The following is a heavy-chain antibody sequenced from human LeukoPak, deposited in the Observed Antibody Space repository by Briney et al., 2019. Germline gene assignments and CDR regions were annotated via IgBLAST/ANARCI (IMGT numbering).Heavy chain of an antibody. V-gene: IGHV3-7*01. CDR3: ARGTSDSRVTPTRY. CDR1: GFTFSTYW. J-gene: IGHJ4*02. D-gene: IGHD3-22*01. CDR2: INQDGREN. Sequence: GGSLRLSCAASGFTFSTYWINWVRQAPGKGLEWVANINQDGRENYYVDSVKGRFTISRDNAKNSLYLQMNSLRAEDTAVYYCARGTSDSRVTPTRYWGQGTLVTVSS.